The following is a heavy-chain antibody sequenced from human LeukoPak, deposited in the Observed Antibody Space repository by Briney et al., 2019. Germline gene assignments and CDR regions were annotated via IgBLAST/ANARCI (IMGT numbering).Heavy chain of an antibody. V-gene: IGHV3-30-3*01. Sequence: PGGSLRLSCAASGFTFSFYAMHWVRQAPGKGLEWVAVISYDGTNKYYAVSVKGRFTISRDTSKNTLFLQMNGLRAEDTAVYYCARARIRLGGWYAFDYWGQGTLVTVSS. D-gene: IGHD6-19*01. CDR1: GFTFSFYA. CDR2: ISYDGTNK. J-gene: IGHJ4*02. CDR3: ARARIRLGGWYAFDY.